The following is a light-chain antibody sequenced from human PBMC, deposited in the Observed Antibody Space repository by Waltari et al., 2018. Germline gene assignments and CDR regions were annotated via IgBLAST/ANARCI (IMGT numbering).Light chain of an antibody. CDR1: QDITKY. Sequence: DIQMTQSPSSLSASVGYRVTITCRASQDITKYLAWFQQKPGRAPKSLIYGAFILQSGVSSNFSGSGSGTDFTLTITSLQPEDFGTYYCLQYQAYPLTVGGGTKVDIK. CDR3: LQYQAYPLT. CDR2: GAF. J-gene: IGKJ4*01. V-gene: IGKV1-16*02.